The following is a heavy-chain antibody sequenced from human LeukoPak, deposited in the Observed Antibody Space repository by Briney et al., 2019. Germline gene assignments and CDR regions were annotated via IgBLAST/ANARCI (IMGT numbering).Heavy chain of an antibody. J-gene: IGHJ4*02. CDR1: GFTFSSYA. V-gene: IGHV3-30*18. Sequence: GGSLRLSCAASGFTFSSYAMSWVRQAPGKGLEWVAVISYDERNEHYADSVKGRFTISRDNSKNTLYLQMNSLRGEDTAVYYCAKEYTYGHWIFDYWGQGSLVTVSS. CDR3: AKEYTYGHWIFDY. D-gene: IGHD5-18*01. CDR2: ISYDERNE.